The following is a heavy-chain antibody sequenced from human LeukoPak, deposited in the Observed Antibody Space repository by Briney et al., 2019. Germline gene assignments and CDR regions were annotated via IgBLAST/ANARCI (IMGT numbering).Heavy chain of an antibody. D-gene: IGHD6-13*01. CDR1: GFTFTKFW. Sequence: GGSLRLSCEASGFTFTKFWMSWVRQAPGKGLEWVANIKQDGSEKYYVDSVRGRFTISRDNAKNSLYLQMNSLRAEDTAVYYCARDPLSSSSFDLWGQGTLVTVSS. V-gene: IGHV3-7*01. CDR3: ARDPLSSSSFDL. J-gene: IGHJ4*02. CDR2: IKQDGSEK.